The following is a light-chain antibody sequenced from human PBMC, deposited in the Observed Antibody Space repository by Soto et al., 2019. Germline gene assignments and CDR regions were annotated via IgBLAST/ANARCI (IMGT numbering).Light chain of an antibody. CDR1: QAISSS. V-gene: IGKV1-5*03. CDR2: TAS. Sequence: QMTPSPSTLSGSVGDRVTITCRASQAISSSLAWYQQKPGKAPKLLIYTASTLESGVPSRFSGSGSGTEFTLTISSLQPDDFATYYCQHYNSYSEAFGQGTKVDIK. J-gene: IGKJ1*01. CDR3: QHYNSYSEA.